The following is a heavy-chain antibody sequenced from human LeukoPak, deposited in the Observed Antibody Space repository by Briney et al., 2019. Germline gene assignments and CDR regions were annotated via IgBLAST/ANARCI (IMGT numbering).Heavy chain of an antibody. V-gene: IGHV4-59*08. J-gene: IGHJ2*01. CDR3: ARPRIAVAVPYFDL. CDR1: GGSISSYY. CDR2: IYYSGST. Sequence: PSETLSLTCTVSGGSISSYYWSWIRQPPGKGLEWIGYIYYSGSTNYNPSLKSRVTISVDTSKNQFSLKLSSVTAADTAVYYCARPRIAVAVPYFDLWGRGTLVTVSS. D-gene: IGHD6-19*01.